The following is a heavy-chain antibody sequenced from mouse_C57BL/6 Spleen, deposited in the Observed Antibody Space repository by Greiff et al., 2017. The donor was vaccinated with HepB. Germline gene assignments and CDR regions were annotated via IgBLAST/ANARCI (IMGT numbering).Heavy chain of an antibody. Sequence: QVQLQQPGAELVKPGASVKLSCKASGYTFTSYWMHWVKQRPGQGLEWIGMIHPNSGSTNYNEKFKSKATLTVDKSSSTAYMQLSSLTSEDSAVYYCARSPLYYSKDYWGQGTTLTVSS. CDR2: IHPNSGST. J-gene: IGHJ2*01. CDR1: GYTFTSYW. D-gene: IGHD2-5*01. V-gene: IGHV1-64*01. CDR3: ARSPLYYSKDY.